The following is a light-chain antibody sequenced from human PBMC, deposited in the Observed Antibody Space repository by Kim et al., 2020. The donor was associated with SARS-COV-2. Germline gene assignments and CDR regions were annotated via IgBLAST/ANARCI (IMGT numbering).Light chain of an antibody. Sequence: ASTGDRVTITCRASQDINNYLAWYQQKPGKAPKLLMYVASTLQSGVPSRFSGSGSGTDFSLTISCLRSEDFATYFCQQYYTYPLTFGQGTRLEIK. CDR2: VAS. V-gene: IGKV1-8*01. J-gene: IGKJ5*01. CDR1: QDINNY. CDR3: QQYYTYPLT.